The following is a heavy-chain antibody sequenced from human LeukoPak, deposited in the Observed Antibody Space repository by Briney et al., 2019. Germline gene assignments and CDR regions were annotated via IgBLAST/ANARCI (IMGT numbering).Heavy chain of an antibody. CDR3: ARGSSGYYYG. J-gene: IGHJ4*02. CDR2: TYSSGST. V-gene: IGHV4-4*07. D-gene: IGHD3-22*01. CDR1: GASITSYY. Sequence: PSDTLSLTCTVSGASITSYYWTWVRQPAGKGLEWIGRTYSSGSTNYNPSLKSRVTMSIDTSKNQVSLRLNSVTAADTAVYYCARGSSGYYYGWGKGTLVTVSS.